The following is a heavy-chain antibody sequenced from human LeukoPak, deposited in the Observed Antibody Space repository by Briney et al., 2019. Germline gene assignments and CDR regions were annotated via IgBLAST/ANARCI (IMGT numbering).Heavy chain of an antibody. CDR3: ARDSGSSWFVSYYYMDV. J-gene: IGHJ6*03. V-gene: IGHV1-18*01. CDR1: GYTFTSYG. Sequence: ASVKVSCKASGYTFTSYGFSWVRQAPGQGLEWMEWISAYNGNRKYAQKFQDRVSMTTDTSTSTAYMELRSLRSDDTAVYYCARDSGSSWFVSYYYMDVWGKGTTVTVSS. D-gene: IGHD6-13*01. CDR2: ISAYNGNR.